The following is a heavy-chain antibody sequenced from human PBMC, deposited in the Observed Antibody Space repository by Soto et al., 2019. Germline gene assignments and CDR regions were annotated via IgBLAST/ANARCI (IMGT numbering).Heavy chain of an antibody. Sequence: QVQLVESGGGVVQPGRSLRLSFAASGFTFSSYAMHWVRQAPGQGLEWVAVISYDGSNKYYADSVKVRFTISRDNSKNTLYLQMNSLRAEDTAVYYCARDREYSGRAGAFDYWGQGTLVTVSS. CDR2: ISYDGSNK. V-gene: IGHV3-30-3*01. CDR3: ARDREYSGRAGAFDY. D-gene: IGHD1-26*01. J-gene: IGHJ4*02. CDR1: GFTFSSYA.